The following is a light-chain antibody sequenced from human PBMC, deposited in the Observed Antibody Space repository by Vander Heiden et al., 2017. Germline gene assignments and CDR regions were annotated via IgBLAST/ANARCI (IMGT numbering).Light chain of an antibody. CDR3: QQRSNWPPGFT. J-gene: IGKJ3*01. CDR2: DAS. Sequence: ELVLTQSPATLSLSPGERATLSCRASQSVSSYLAWYQQKPGQAPRLLIYDASNRATGIPARFSGSGSGTDFTLTISSLEPEDFAVYYCQQRSNWPPGFTFGLGPKWISN. V-gene: IGKV3-11*01. CDR1: QSVSSY.